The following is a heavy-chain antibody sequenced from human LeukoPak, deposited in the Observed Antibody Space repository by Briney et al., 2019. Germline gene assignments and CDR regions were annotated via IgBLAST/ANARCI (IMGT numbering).Heavy chain of an antibody. CDR2: ISYDGSNK. Sequence: GGSLRLSCAASGFTFSSYAMHWVRQAPGKGLEWVAVISYDGSNKYYADSVKGRFTISRDNSKNTLYLQINSLRAEDTAVYYCARDGDTAMVIGYYFDYWGQRTLVTVAS. V-gene: IGHV3-30-3*01. CDR1: GFTFSSYA. J-gene: IGHJ4*02. CDR3: ARDGDTAMVIGYYFDY. D-gene: IGHD5-18*01.